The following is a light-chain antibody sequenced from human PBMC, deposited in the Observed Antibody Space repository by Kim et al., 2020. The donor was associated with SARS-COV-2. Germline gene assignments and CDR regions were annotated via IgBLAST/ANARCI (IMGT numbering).Light chain of an antibody. CDR1: QVISNY. CDR3: QKYTSAPRT. J-gene: IGKJ1*01. V-gene: IGKV1-27*01. CDR2: AAS. Sequence: DIQMTQSPSSLSASVGDRVTITCRASQVISNYLAWYQQKSGKVPKLLIYAASTLQSGVPSRFSGSGSGTDFTLTINSLQPEDVATYYCQKYTSAPRTFGQGTKVEIK.